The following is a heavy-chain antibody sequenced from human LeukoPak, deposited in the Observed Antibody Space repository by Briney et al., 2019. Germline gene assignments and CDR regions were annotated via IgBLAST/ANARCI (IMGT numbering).Heavy chain of an antibody. D-gene: IGHD4-17*01. CDR1: GGSISSYY. J-gene: IGHJ4*02. V-gene: IGHV4-59*01. CDR3: ARHPEDYGDYRGTFDY. CDR2: IYYSGST. Sequence: PSETLSLTCTVSGGSISSYYWSWIRQPPGKGLEWIGYIYYSGSTNYNPSLKSRVTISIDTSKNQFSLKLSSVTAADTAVYYCARHPEDYGDYRGTFDYWGLGTLVTVSS.